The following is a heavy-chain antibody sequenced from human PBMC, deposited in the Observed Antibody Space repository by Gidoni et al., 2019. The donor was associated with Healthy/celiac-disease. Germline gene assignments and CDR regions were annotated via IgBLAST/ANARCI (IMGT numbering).Heavy chain of an antibody. CDR1: GFTFSSYG. V-gene: IGHV3-30*18. CDR2: ISYDGSNK. Sequence: QVQLVESGGGVVQPGRSLRLSCAASGFTFSSYGMHWVRQAPGKGLEWVAVISYDGSNKYYADSVKGRFTISRDNSKNTLYLQMNSLRAEDTAVYYCAKDRLDSGSYFDYWGQGTLVTVSS. J-gene: IGHJ4*02. CDR3: AKDRLDSGSYFDY. D-gene: IGHD1-26*01.